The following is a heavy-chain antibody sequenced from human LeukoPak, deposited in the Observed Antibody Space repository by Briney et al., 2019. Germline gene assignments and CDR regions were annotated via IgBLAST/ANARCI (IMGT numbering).Heavy chain of an antibody. CDR1: GGSISTSNYY. CDR3: ARHGKRWLHGGYFDY. V-gene: IGHV4-39*01. D-gene: IGHD5-24*01. J-gene: IGHJ4*02. Sequence: SETLSLTCTVSGGSISTSNYYWGWIRQPPGKGLEWIGNIFYSGSTYYSPSLRSRVTISVDTSKNQFSLKLSSVTAADTAVYYCARHGKRWLHGGYFDYWGQGTLVTVSS. CDR2: IFYSGST.